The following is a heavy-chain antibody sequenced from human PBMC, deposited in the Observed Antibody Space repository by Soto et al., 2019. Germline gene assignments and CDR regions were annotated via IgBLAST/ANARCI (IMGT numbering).Heavy chain of an antibody. D-gene: IGHD3-10*01. CDR2: ISYDGSNK. CDR3: ARDQMVRGVIISYYYYGMDV. Sequence: GGSLRLSCAASGFTFSSYAMHWVRQAPGKGLEWVAVISYDGSNKYYADSVKGRFTISRDNSKNTLYLQMNSLRAEDTAVYYCARDQMVRGVIISYYYYGMDVWGQGTTVTVSS. CDR1: GFTFSSYA. V-gene: IGHV3-30-3*01. J-gene: IGHJ6*02.